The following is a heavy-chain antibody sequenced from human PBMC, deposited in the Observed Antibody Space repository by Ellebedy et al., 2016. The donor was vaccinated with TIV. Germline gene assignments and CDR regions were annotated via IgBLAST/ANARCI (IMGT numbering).Heavy chain of an antibody. J-gene: IGHJ4*02. V-gene: IGHV1-2*02. D-gene: IGHD5-24*01. CDR2: INPDRGDT. CDR3: ARGLGWLQRDSDY. CDR1: GYTFTAYY. Sequence: AASVTVSCKASGYTFTAYYMHWVRQAPGQGLEWMGRINPDRGDTDYAQRFQDRVTMTRDTSISTAYMELSRLTSDDTAVYYCARGLGWLQRDSDYWGQGTLVTVSS.